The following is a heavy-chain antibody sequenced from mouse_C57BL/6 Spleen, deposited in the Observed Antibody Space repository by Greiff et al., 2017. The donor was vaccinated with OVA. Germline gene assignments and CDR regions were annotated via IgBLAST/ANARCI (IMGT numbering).Heavy chain of an antibody. V-gene: IGHV1-62-2*01. J-gene: IGHJ3*01. Sequence: VPLQQSWAELVKPRASVKPSCKAFGYTFTEYTLNRVKQRAGQGLGGIGWVYPGSGRIKYNEKFKDKATLTADKSSSTVYMELSRLTSEDSAVYFCARHEAYDYDEGWFAYWGQGTLVTVSA. CDR2: VYPGSGRI. CDR1: GYTFTEYT. D-gene: IGHD2-4*01. CDR3: ARHEAYDYDEGWFAY.